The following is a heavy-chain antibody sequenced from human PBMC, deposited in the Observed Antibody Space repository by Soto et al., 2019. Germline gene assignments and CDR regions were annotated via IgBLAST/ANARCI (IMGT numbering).Heavy chain of an antibody. V-gene: IGHV3-23*01. Sequence: GGSLRLSCEASGFTFNNYAMTWVRQTPGKGLQWVSTISGSGSSTFYADSVRGRFTISRDNSKNTVYLQMNSLRAEDTALYYCARRARPDFYYMDVWGKGTTVTVSS. J-gene: IGHJ6*03. CDR3: ARRARPDFYYMDV. D-gene: IGHD6-6*01. CDR1: GFTFNNYA. CDR2: ISGSGSST.